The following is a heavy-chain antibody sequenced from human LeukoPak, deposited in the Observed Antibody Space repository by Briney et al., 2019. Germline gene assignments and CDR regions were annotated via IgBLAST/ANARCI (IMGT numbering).Heavy chain of an antibody. CDR1: GFTFSSYW. J-gene: IGHJ4*02. Sequence: GGSLRLSCAASGFTFSSYWIHWVRQAPGKGLVWVSRIDTDGSHTNYADSVKGRFTISRDNAQNTVYLQVNSLRSEDTALYYCAKARGTDYGDYVIFDYWGQGTLVTVSS. CDR3: AKARGTDYGDYVIFDY. D-gene: IGHD4-17*01. V-gene: IGHV3-74*01. CDR2: IDTDGSHT.